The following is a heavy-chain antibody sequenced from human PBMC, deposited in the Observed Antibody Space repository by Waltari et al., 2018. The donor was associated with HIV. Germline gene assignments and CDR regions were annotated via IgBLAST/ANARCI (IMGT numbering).Heavy chain of an antibody. CDR3: ARDHYYGSSGYYSDY. V-gene: IGHV1-18*03. J-gene: IGHJ4*02. CDR1: GYNFMNYG. D-gene: IGHD3-22*01. CDR2: ISGYNGDT. Sequence: QVHLVQSGAQLRKPGASVTVSCKASGYNFMNYGVTWVRQAPGQGLVWMGWISGYNGDTKYEQKVRGRVTMTTDTSTSTAYLEMGSLRFDDMAVYYCARDHYYGSSGYYSDYWGQGTLVTVSS.